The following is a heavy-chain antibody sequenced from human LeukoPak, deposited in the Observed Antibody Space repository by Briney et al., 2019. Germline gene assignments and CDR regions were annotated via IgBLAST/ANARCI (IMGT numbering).Heavy chain of an antibody. V-gene: IGHV3-48*03. J-gene: IGHJ4*02. Sequence: GGSLRLSCAASGFTFSSYEMNWVRQAPGKGLEWVSYISSSGSTIYYADSVKGRFTISRDNAKNSLYLQMSSLRSEDTAVYYCARELGGDPFDYWGQGTLVTVSS. CDR3: ARELGGDPFDY. CDR2: ISSSGSTI. D-gene: IGHD2-21*02. CDR1: GFTFSSYE.